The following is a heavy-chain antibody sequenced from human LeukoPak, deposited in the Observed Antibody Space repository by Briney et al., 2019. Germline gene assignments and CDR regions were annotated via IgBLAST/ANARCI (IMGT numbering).Heavy chain of an antibody. CDR1: GYTFTGYY. Sequence: ASVKVSCKASGYTFTGYYMHWVRQAPGQGLEWMGWINPSSGGTNYAQKFQGRVTMTRNTSISTAYMELSSLRSEDTAVYYCASGGLGIAAAGTFDPWGQGTLVTVSS. V-gene: IGHV1-2*02. D-gene: IGHD6-13*01. CDR2: INPSSGGT. CDR3: ASGGLGIAAAGTFDP. J-gene: IGHJ5*02.